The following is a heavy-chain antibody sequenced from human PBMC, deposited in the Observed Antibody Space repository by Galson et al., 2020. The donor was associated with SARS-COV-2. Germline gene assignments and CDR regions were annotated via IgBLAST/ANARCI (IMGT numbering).Heavy chain of an antibody. V-gene: IGHV2-5*02. D-gene: IGHD1-1*01. CDR1: GFSISASGVG. CDR2: VYWDDVM. CDR3: ARSGNSWFDR. J-gene: IGHJ5*02. Sequence: SGPTLVKPTETLTLTCTLSGFSISASGVGVGWIRQPPGKAPQWLALVYWDDVMYYSPSLRNRITITKDTSKNQVVLTMSNMEPLDTATYFCARSGNSWFDRWGQGTSVTVSS.